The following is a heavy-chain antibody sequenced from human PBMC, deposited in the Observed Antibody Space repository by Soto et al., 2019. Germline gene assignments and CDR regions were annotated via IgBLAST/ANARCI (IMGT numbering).Heavy chain of an antibody. J-gene: IGHJ3*02. CDR2: ISSSSSSYI. V-gene: IGHV3-21*01. Sequence: PGGSLRLSCAASGFTFSSYSMNWVRQAPGKGLEWVSSISSSSSSYIYYADSVKGRFTISRDNAKNSLYLQMNSLRAEDTAVYYCAIIVVVPATDAFDIWGQGTMVTVSS. CDR1: GFTFSSYS. CDR3: AIIVVVPATDAFDI. D-gene: IGHD2-2*01.